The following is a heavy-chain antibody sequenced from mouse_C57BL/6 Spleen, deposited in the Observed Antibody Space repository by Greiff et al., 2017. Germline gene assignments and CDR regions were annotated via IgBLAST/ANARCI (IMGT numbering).Heavy chain of an antibody. J-gene: IGHJ3*01. D-gene: IGHD1-1*01. V-gene: IGHV5-9-1*02. CDR1: GFTFSSYA. Sequence: VESGEGLVKPGGSLKLSCAASGFTFSSYAMSWVRQTPGKRLEWVAYISSGGEYIYYADTVKGRFTISRDNARNTLYLQMSSLKSEDTAMYYCTRDYYGSSYSAWFAYWGQGTLVTVSA. CDR2: ISSGGEYI. CDR3: TRDYYGSSYSAWFAY.